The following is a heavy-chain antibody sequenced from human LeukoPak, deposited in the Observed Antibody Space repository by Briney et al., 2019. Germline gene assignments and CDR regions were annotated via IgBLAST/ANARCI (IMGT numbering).Heavy chain of an antibody. CDR3: ARVVPGGRGYYYYYMDV. CDR1: GGSISSYY. J-gene: IGHJ6*03. D-gene: IGHD4-23*01. CDR2: IYYSGST. V-gene: IGHV4-59*01. Sequence: SETLSLTCTVSGGSISSYYWSWIRQPPGKGLEWIGYIYYSGSTNYNPSLKSRVTISVDTSKNQFSLKLSSVTAADTAVYYCARVVPGGRGYYYYYMDVWGKGTTVTVSS.